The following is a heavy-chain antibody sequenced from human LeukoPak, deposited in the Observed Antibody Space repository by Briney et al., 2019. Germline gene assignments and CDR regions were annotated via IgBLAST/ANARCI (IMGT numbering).Heavy chain of an antibody. CDR3: ARDLYGGTSATFDY. CDR2: INPNSGGT. D-gene: IGHD4-23*01. CDR1: GYTLTGYY. J-gene: IGHJ4*02. V-gene: IGHV1-2*02. Sequence: GASVKVSCMASGYTLTGYYMHGVRQAPGQGLEWMGWINPNSGGTYYAQKFQGRVTMTSDTSISTAYMELSRLRSDNTAVYYCARDLYGGTSATFDYWGQGTLVTVSS.